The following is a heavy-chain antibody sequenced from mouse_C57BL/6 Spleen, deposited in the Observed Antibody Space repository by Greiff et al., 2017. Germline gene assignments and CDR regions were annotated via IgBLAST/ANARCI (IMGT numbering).Heavy chain of an antibody. D-gene: IGHD3-3*01. CDR3: ARRGLQNAMDY. J-gene: IGHJ4*01. CDR1: GYTFTDYN. Sequence: VQLQQSGPELVKPGASVKIPCKASGYTFTDYNMDWVKQSQGRSLGWIGDINPNNGGTIYNQKFKGKATLTVDKSSSKAYMELRSLTSEDTAVYYCARRGLQNAMDYWGQGTSVTVSS. V-gene: IGHV1-18*01. CDR2: INPNNGGT.